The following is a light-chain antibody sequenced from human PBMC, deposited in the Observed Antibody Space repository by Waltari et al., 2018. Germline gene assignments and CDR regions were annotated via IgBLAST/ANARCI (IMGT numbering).Light chain of an antibody. CDR1: QSVRYSYGNTY. CDR3: MQGTHWPYT. Sequence: DVVMTQSPLSLPVTLGQPASLSCRSRQSVRYSYGNTYVNWFQQRPGQSPRRLIYKVSNRDSGVPDRFSGSASGTDFTLKISRVEAEDVGVYYCMQGTHWPYTFGQGTKLEIK. J-gene: IGKJ2*01. CDR2: KVS. V-gene: IGKV2-30*01.